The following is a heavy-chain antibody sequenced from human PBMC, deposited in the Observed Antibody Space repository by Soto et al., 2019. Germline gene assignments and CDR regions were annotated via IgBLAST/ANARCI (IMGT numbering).Heavy chain of an antibody. J-gene: IGHJ6*02. D-gene: IGHD3-10*01. V-gene: IGHV5-51*01. CDR2: IYPGDSDT. Sequence: PGESLKISCKGSGYSFTSYWIGWVRQMPGKGLEWMGIIYPGDSDTRYSPSFQGQVTISADKSISTAYLQWSSLKASDTAIYYCARPARGPFGSYYYGLDVWGQGTTVTVSS. CDR1: GYSFTSYW. CDR3: ARPARGPFGSYYYGLDV.